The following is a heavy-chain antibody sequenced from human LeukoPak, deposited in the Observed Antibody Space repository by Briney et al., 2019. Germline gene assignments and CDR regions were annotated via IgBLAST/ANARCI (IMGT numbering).Heavy chain of an antibody. Sequence: SVKVSCKASGGTFSSYAISWLRQAPGQGLEWMGGIIPIFGTANYAQKFQGRVTITADESTSTAYMELSSLRSEDTAVYYCARAVYQALGYCSGGSCYPSPGYCGQGTLVTVSS. CDR1: GGTFSSYA. D-gene: IGHD2-15*01. CDR3: ARAVYQALGYCSGGSCYPSPGY. CDR2: IIPIFGTA. J-gene: IGHJ4*02. V-gene: IGHV1-69*13.